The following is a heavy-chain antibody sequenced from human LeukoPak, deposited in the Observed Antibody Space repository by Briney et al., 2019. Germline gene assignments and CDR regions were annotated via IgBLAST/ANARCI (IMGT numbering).Heavy chain of an antibody. CDR1: GFTFSSYT. J-gene: IGHJ4*02. V-gene: IGHV3-30-3*01. CDR2: ISSDGSNK. D-gene: IGHD3-10*01. CDR3: VSLIPSY. Sequence: GGSLRLSCAASGFTFSSYTMHWVRQAPGKGLEWLAVISSDGSNKYYADSVKGRFTISRDNSKNTLYLQMNILRPEDTAVYYCVSLIPSYWGQGTLVTVSS.